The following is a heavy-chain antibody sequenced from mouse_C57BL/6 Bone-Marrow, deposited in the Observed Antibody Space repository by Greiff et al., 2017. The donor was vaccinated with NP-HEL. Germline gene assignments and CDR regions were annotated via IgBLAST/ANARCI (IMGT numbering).Heavy chain of an antibody. Sequence: VHVKQSGPELVKPGASVKISCKASGYSFTDYNMNWVKQSNGKSLEWIGVINPNYGTTSYNQKFKGKAILTVDQSSSTAYMQLNSLTSEDSAVYYCARWGYYGSSYSFAYWGQGTLVTVSA. CDR2: INPNYGTT. J-gene: IGHJ3*01. V-gene: IGHV1-39*01. D-gene: IGHD1-1*01. CDR3: ARWGYYGSSYSFAY. CDR1: GYSFTDYN.